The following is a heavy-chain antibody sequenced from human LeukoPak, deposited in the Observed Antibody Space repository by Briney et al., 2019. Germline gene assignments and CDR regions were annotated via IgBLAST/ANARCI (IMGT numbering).Heavy chain of an antibody. J-gene: IGHJ4*02. CDR1: GFTFSSYA. Sequence: GGSLRLSCAASGFTFSSYAMHWVRQAPGKGLEWVVVISYDGSNKYYADSVKGRFTISRDNAKNSLYLQMNSLRAEDTAVYYCARVSRDGYNYYYWGQGTLVTVSS. V-gene: IGHV3-30*04. CDR3: ARVSRDGYNYYY. CDR2: ISYDGSNK. D-gene: IGHD5-24*01.